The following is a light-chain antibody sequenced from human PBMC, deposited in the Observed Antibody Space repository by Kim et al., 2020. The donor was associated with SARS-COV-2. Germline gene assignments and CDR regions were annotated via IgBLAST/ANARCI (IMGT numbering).Light chain of an antibody. J-gene: IGLJ2*01. Sequence: VTPGQTASITCSGDKLGEKYASWYRQKPGQSPVLVIYQDNKRPSEIPERFSGSNSGNTATLTISETQPMDEADYYCQAWDTSAVVFAGGTQLTVL. V-gene: IGLV3-1*01. CDR2: QDN. CDR1: KLGEKY. CDR3: QAWDTSAVV.